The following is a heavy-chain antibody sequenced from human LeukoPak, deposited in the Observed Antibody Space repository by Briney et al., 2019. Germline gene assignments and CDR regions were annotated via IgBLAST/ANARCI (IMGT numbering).Heavy chain of an antibody. D-gene: IGHD6-19*01. V-gene: IGHV1-2*02. CDR2: INPNSGGT. Sequence: ASVKVSCKASGYTFTGYYMHWVRQAPGQGLEWMGWINPNSGGTNYAQKFQGRVSMTGDTSTRTVHMEMTSLRFDDTAVYYCARAGSGWSFWGQGTLLTVSS. CDR1: GYTFTGYY. CDR3: ARAGSGWSF. J-gene: IGHJ4*02.